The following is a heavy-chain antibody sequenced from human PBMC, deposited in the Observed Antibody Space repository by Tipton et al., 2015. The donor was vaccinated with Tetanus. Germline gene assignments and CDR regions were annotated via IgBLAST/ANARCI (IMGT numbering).Heavy chain of an antibody. CDR1: GFTFEDYA. J-gene: IGHJ4*02. CDR3: AKADSSAWYELDY. D-gene: IGHD6-19*01. CDR2: ITWNSGSI. Sequence: AVSGFTFEDYAMHWVRQAPGKGLEWVSGITWNSGSIGYADSVKGRFTISRDNAKNSLYLQMNSLRAEDTALYYCAKADSSAWYELDYWGRGTLVTVSS. V-gene: IGHV3-9*01.